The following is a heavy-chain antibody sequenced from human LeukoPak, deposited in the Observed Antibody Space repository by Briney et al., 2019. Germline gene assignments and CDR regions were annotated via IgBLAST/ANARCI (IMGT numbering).Heavy chain of an antibody. J-gene: IGHJ6*02. D-gene: IGHD1-26*01. Sequence: ASVKVSCKASGYTFTGYYMHWLRPAPGQGLEWMGRINPNSGGTNYAQKFQGRVTMTRDTSISTAYMELSRLRSDDTAVYYCARDYFLSGSYYNYYYYYGMDVWGQGTTVTVSS. CDR2: INPNSGGT. CDR1: GYTFTGYY. V-gene: IGHV1-2*06. CDR3: ARDYFLSGSYYNYYYYYGMDV.